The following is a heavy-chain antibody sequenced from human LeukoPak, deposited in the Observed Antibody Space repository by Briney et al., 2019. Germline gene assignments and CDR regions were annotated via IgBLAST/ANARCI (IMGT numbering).Heavy chain of an antibody. Sequence: GGSLRLSCAASGFTFSSYWMTWVRQAPGKGLEWVANIKQGGSERYYVDSVKGRFTISRGNAKNSLYLQMNSLRAEDTAVYYCARAKLGGTFFDIWGQGTMITVSS. D-gene: IGHD7-27*01. CDR3: ARAKLGGTFFDI. CDR2: IKQGGSER. CDR1: GFTFSSYW. J-gene: IGHJ3*02. V-gene: IGHV3-7*04.